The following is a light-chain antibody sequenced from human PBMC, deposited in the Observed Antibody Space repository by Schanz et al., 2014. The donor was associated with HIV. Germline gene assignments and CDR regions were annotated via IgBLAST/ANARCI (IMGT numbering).Light chain of an antibody. CDR3: LQHNTFPYT. CDR1: HAIRND. J-gene: IGKJ2*01. Sequence: DIQMTQSPSSLSTFVGYSVTITCRASHAIRNDLDWYQQKPGKAPKRLIYAASSLQSGVPSRFSGSGSGTEFTLTINSLQPEDFATYYCLQHNTFPYTFGQGTKLEIK. V-gene: IGKV1-17*01. CDR2: AAS.